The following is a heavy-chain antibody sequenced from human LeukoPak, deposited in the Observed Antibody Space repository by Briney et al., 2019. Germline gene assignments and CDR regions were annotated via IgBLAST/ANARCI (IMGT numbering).Heavy chain of an antibody. CDR3: AREYHDSSGYLDY. J-gene: IGHJ4*02. D-gene: IGHD3-22*01. CDR1: GFTFRRYG. Sequence: PGGSLRLSCVASGFTFRRYGMSWVRQAPGKGLDWVSSVSDSGRNTYYADSAKGRFTISRDNSRNTLYLQMNRLRAEETTVYYCAREYHDSSGYLDYWGQGTLVTVSS. V-gene: IGHV3-23*01. CDR2: VSDSGRNT.